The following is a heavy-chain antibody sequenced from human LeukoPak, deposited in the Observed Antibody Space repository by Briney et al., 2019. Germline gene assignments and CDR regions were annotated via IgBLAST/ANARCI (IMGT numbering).Heavy chain of an antibody. Sequence: SETLSLTCTVSGGSISSSSYYWGWLRQPPGKGLEGIGSIYYSGSTYYNPSLKSRVTISVDTSKKQFSLKLSSVTAADTWMCDCASSLVDCSGGSCYPPVGNWGQGTLVTVSS. D-gene: IGHD2-15*01. CDR1: GGSISSSSYY. J-gene: IGHJ4*02. CDR2: IYYSGST. V-gene: IGHV4-39*01. CDR3: ASSLVDCSGGSCYPPVGN.